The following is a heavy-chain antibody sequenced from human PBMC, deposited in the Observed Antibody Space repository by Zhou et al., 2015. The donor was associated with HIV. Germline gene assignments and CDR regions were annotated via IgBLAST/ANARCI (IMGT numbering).Heavy chain of an antibody. J-gene: IGHJ6*03. Sequence: QVQLVQSGAEVKKPGSSVKVSCKASGGTFSSYAISWVATGPWTRAWSGWDGIIPIFGTANYAQKFQGRVTITADESTSTAYMELSSLRSEDTAVYYCAXGGIYYYYYMDVWARDHGHRLL. D-gene: IGHD3-16*01. CDR2: IIPIFGTA. V-gene: IGHV1-69*01. CDR3: AXGGIYYYYYMDV. CDR1: GGTFSSYA.